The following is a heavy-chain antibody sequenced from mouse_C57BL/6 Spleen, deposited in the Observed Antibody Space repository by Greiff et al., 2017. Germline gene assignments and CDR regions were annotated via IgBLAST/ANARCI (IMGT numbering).Heavy chain of an antibody. Sequence: QVQLQQSGAELVKPGASVKISCKASGYAFRSYWMNWVKQRPGQGLEWIGQIYPGDGDTTYTGKFTGKATLTADKSSSTAYLQLSSLTTEESAVYFYASRTTTVPFDDWGQGTTRTVSS. D-gene: IGHD2-12*01. CDR2: IYPGDGDT. CDR3: ASRTTTVPFDD. CDR1: GYAFRSYW. V-gene: IGHV1-80*01. J-gene: IGHJ2*01.